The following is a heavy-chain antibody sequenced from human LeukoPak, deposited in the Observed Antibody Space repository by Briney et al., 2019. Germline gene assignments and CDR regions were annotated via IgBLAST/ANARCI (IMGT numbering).Heavy chain of an antibody. CDR2: INEDGSGK. CDR3: VRDVGDV. Sequence: GGSLTLSCVFSGFTFSNYWMKWVRQAPGKGLEWVASINEDGSGKYSMDSVKDRVTISRDNAKNSLDLQINSLTVEDTAIFCCVRDVGDVWGKGTTVTVSS. J-gene: IGHJ6*04. V-gene: IGHV3-7*01. CDR1: GFTFSNYW.